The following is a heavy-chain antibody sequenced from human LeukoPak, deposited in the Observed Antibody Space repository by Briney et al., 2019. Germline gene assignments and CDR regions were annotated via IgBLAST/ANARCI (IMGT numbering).Heavy chain of an antibody. D-gene: IGHD6-19*01. CDR1: GYSISSGYY. Sequence: SETLSLTCTVSGYSISSGYYWSWIRQPPGKGLEWIGEINHSGSTNYNPSLKSRVTISVDTSKNQFSLKLSSVTAADTAVYYCARDLGRSSSGWYYMDVWGKGTTVTVSS. J-gene: IGHJ6*03. V-gene: IGHV4-38-2*02. CDR3: ARDLGRSSSGWYYMDV. CDR2: INHSGST.